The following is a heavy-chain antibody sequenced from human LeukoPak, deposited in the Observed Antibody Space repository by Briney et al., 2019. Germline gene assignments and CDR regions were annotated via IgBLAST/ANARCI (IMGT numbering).Heavy chain of an antibody. CDR3: ARDWYSGSYPLDY. J-gene: IGHJ4*02. V-gene: IGHV3-11*04. D-gene: IGHD1-26*01. CDR2: VSSSGFTI. CDR1: GFTFSDYY. Sequence: GGSLRLSCAASGFTFSDYYMSWIRQAPGKGLEWVSYVSSSGFTIYYADSVKGRFTISRDNAKNLLYLQMNSLRAEDTAVYYCARDWYSGSYPLDYWGQGALVTVSS.